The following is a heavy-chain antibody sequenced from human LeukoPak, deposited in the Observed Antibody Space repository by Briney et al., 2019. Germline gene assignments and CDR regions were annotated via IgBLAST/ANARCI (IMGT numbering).Heavy chain of an antibody. CDR2: ISSSSSYI. V-gene: IGHV3-21*04. J-gene: IGHJ4*02. CDR1: GFTFSSYS. CDR3: AKVAAAGTPPRPAVDY. Sequence: PGGSLRLSCAASGFTFSSYSMNWVRQAPGKGLEWVSSISSSSSYIYYADSVKGRFTISRDNSKNTLYLQMNSLRAEDTAVYYCAKVAAAGTPPRPAVDYWGQGTQVTVSS. D-gene: IGHD6-13*01.